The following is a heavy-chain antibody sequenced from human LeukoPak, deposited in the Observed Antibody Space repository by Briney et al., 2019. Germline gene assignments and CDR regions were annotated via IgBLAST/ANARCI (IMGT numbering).Heavy chain of an antibody. V-gene: IGHV3-7*05. CDR3: ASQLAGDPNY. CDR1: GFTFSSYW. Sequence: GGSLRLSCAGSGFTFSSYWMNWVRQAPGRGLEWVANINQDGSKEYYVASVKGRFTVSRDNAKNSLYLQMNSLRAEDTAVYYCASQLAGDPNYWGQGTLVTVSS. J-gene: IGHJ4*02. D-gene: IGHD6-6*01. CDR2: INQDGSKE.